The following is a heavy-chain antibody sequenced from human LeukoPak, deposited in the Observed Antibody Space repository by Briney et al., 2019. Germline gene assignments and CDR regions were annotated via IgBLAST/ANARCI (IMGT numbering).Heavy chain of an antibody. CDR3: ARDALDIVVVPAAIGYYFDY. D-gene: IGHD2-2*02. J-gene: IGHJ4*02. Sequence: GGSLRLSCAASGFTFSSYAMSWVRQAPGKGLEWVSAISGSGGSTYYADSVKGRFTISRDNSKNTLYLQMNSLRAEDTAVYYCARDALDIVVVPAAIGYYFDYWGQGTLVTVSS. V-gene: IGHV3-23*01. CDR2: ISGSGGST. CDR1: GFTFSSYA.